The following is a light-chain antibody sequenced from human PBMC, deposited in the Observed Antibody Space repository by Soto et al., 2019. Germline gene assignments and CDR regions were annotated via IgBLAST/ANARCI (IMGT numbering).Light chain of an antibody. CDR2: GAS. J-gene: IGKJ1*01. CDR3: QQYSHSRT. V-gene: IGKV3-15*01. Sequence: EIVMTQSPATLSVSPGERVTLSCRASQSVSSSLGWYQQKPGQAPRLLIYGASTRATGIPDRFSGSGSGTEFTLTISSLQSEDFAVYYCQQYSHSRTFDQGTKVDI. CDR1: QSVSSS.